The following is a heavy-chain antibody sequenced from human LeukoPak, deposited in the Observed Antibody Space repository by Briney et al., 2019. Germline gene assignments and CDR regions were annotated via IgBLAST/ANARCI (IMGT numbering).Heavy chain of an antibody. Sequence: GGSLRLSCAVSGFTFSDYYMSWIRQAPGKGLEWVSYISSSGSTIYYADSVKGRFTISRDNAKNSLYLQMNSLRDDDTALYYCARDSAPYCTGGSCHGIDSWGQGTLVTVSS. CDR3: ARDSAPYCTGGSCHGIDS. D-gene: IGHD2-15*01. CDR2: ISSSGSTI. CDR1: GFTFSDYY. V-gene: IGHV3-11*01. J-gene: IGHJ4*02.